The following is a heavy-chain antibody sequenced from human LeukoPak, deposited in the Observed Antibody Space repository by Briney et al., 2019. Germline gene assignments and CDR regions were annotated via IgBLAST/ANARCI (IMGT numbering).Heavy chain of an antibody. V-gene: IGHV7-4-1*02. CDR3: AREDLRGYSYGFDY. CDR2: INTNTGNP. D-gene: IGHD5-18*01. Sequence: ASVKVSRKASGYTFTSYAMNWVRQAPGQGLEWMGWINTNTGNPTYAQGFTGRFVFSLDTSVSTAYLQISSLKAEDTAVYYCAREDLRGYSYGFDYWGQGTLVTVSS. J-gene: IGHJ4*02. CDR1: GYTFTSYA.